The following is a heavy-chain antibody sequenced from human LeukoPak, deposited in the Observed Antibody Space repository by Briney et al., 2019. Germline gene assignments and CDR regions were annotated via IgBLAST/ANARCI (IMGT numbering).Heavy chain of an antibody. J-gene: IGHJ4*02. V-gene: IGHV4-30-4*08. CDR3: ARDGWRGSYYFDY. Sequence: SETLSLTCTVSGGSISSGDYYWSWIRQPPGKGLEWIGYIYYSGSTYYNPSLKSRVTISVDTSENQFSLKLSSVTAADTAVYYCARDGWRGSYYFDYWGQGTLVTVSS. CDR2: IYYSGST. D-gene: IGHD1-26*01. CDR1: GGSISSGDYY.